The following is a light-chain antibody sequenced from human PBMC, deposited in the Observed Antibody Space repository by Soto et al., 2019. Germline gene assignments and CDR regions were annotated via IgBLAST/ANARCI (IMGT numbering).Light chain of an antibody. Sequence: SALTHPASVSGSPGQSITISCTGTSSDIGGYNYVSWYQQHPGKAPKLMIYDVSNRPSGVSNRFSGSKSGNTASLTISGLQAEDGADYYCSSYTSSSTLGVFGVGTKVTVL. CDR1: SSDIGGYNY. CDR3: SSYTSSSTLGV. CDR2: DVS. V-gene: IGLV2-14*01. J-gene: IGLJ2*01.